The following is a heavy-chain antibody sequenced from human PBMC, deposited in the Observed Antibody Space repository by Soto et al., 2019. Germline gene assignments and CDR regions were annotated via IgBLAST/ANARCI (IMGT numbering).Heavy chain of an antibody. Sequence: SETLSLTCTVSGGSISSYYWSWIRQPPGKGLEWIGYIYYSGSTNYNPSLKSRVTISVDTSKNQFSLKLSSVTAADTAVYYCARAIVPAASFGNWFDPWGQGTLVTVSS. CDR2: IYYSGST. D-gene: IGHD2-2*01. V-gene: IGHV4-59*01. CDR3: ARAIVPAASFGNWFDP. J-gene: IGHJ5*02. CDR1: GGSISSYY.